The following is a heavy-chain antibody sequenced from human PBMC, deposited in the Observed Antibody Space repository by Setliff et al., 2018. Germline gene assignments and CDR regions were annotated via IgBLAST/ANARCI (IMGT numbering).Heavy chain of an antibody. J-gene: IGHJ4*02. V-gene: IGHV4-4*07. CDR1: GGIIYDHW. D-gene: IGHD3-3*01. CDR3: ARERQGGFLEWAPFDS. CDR2: IYSDGGA. Sequence: SETLSLTCSVSGGIIYDHWWTWIRQPAGAGLEWIGRIYSDGGADYNPSLRSRVTISVDKSKNQFFLKLTSMTAADTALYFCARERQGGFLEWAPFDSWGQGVVVTVSS.